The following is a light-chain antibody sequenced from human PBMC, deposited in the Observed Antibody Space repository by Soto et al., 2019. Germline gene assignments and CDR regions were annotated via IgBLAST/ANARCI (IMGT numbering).Light chain of an antibody. CDR1: QSVSSN. Sequence: EIVSTQSPGTLSLSPGERATLSCRASQSVSSNLAWYQQKPGQAPRLLIYGTSTRATGIPDRFSGSGSGTDFTLTISRLETEDFAVFYCQQYGTSEIIFGQGTRLEIK. J-gene: IGKJ5*01. CDR3: QQYGTSEII. CDR2: GTS. V-gene: IGKV3-20*01.